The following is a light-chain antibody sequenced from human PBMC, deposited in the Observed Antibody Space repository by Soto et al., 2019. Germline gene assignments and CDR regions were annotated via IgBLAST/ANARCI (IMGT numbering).Light chain of an antibody. V-gene: IGKV4-1*01. CDR2: WAS. CDR3: QQYYSTPPT. J-gene: IGKJ4*01. CDR1: QSILYSSNNNNY. Sequence: DIVMTQSPDSLAVSLGERATINCQSSQSILYSSNNNNYLAWYQQKPGQPPKLLIYWASTRESGVPDRFSGSGSGTDFTLTISSLQAEDVAVYYCQQYYSTPPTFGGGTKVEIK.